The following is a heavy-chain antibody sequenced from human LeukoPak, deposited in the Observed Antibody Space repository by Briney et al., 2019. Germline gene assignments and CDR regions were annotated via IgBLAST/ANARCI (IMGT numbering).Heavy chain of an antibody. CDR2: ISYDGSNK. CDR1: GFTFSSYA. CDR3: ARSPLWFQYSDY. V-gene: IGHV3-30-3*01. Sequence: GGSLRLSCAASGFTFSSYAMHWVRQAPGKGLEWVAVISYDGSNKYYADSVKGRFTISRDNSKNTLYLQMNSLRAEDTAVYYCARSPLWFQYSDYWGQGTLVTVSS. J-gene: IGHJ4*02. D-gene: IGHD3-10*01.